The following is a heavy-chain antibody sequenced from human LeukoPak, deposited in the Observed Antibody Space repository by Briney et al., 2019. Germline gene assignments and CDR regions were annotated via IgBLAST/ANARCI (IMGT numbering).Heavy chain of an antibody. Sequence: PGGSLRLSCAASGFTFSSYAMSWVRQAPGKGLEWVSAISGSGGSTYHADSVKGRFTISRDNSKNTLYLQTNSLRAEDTAVYYCAKGQWVVPATGAFDIWGQGTMVTVSS. V-gene: IGHV3-23*01. J-gene: IGHJ3*02. D-gene: IGHD2-2*01. CDR1: GFTFSSYA. CDR2: ISGSGGST. CDR3: AKGQWVVPATGAFDI.